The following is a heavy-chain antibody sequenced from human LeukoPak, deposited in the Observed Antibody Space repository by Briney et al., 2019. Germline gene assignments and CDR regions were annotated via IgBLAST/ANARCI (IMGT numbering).Heavy chain of an antibody. CDR3: VRGSGTYPLYYLDY. D-gene: IGHD1-26*01. Sequence: GGSLRLSCATSGYTFSSHGLHWVRQAPGKGLECVASIRHDGGDKYYSESVKGRFTISKDNTKNTLFLYMNSLRPEDTAMYYCVRGSGTYPLYYLDYWGQGTLITASS. CDR1: GYTFSSHG. CDR2: IRHDGGDK. J-gene: IGHJ4*02. V-gene: IGHV3-30*02.